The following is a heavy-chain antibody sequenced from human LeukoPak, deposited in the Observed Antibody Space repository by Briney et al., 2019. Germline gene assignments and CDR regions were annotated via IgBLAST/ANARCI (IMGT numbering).Heavy chain of an antibody. CDR3: ARCTASCYANAFDV. Sequence: GGSLRLSCATSGFTFNNNAMSWVRQAPGKRLEWVSAINGGGDATEYADSVKSRFTISRDNSKNTLYLQMNSLRPEDTAVYYCARCTASCYANAFDVWGQGTLLTVSS. V-gene: IGHV3-23*01. J-gene: IGHJ3*01. CDR1: GFTFNNNA. D-gene: IGHD2-2*01. CDR2: INGGGDAT.